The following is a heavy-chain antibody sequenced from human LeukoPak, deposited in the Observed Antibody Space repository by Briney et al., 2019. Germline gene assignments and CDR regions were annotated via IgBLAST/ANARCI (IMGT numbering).Heavy chain of an antibody. J-gene: IGHJ4*02. CDR2: ISGSGGST. Sequence: GGSLRLSCAASGFTFRSYAMSWVRQAPGKGLVWVLAISGSGGSTYYADSVKGRFTISRDNSKNTLYLQMNSLRAEDTAVYYCAKEEAHDYGEVFDYWGQGTLVTVTS. D-gene: IGHD4-17*01. V-gene: IGHV3-23*01. CDR3: AKEEAHDYGEVFDY. CDR1: GFTFRSYA.